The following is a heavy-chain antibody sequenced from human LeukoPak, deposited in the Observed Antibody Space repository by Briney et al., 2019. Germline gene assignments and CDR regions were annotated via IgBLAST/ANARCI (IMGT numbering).Heavy chain of an antibody. D-gene: IGHD6-13*01. J-gene: IGHJ4*02. CDR2: ISAYNGNT. V-gene: IGHV1-18*01. CDR1: GYTFTSYG. CDR3: ARRGSSWSFDY. Sequence: ASVKVSCKASGYTFTSYGISWVRQAPGQGLEWMGWISAYNGNTNYAQKFQGRVTITADESTSTAYMELSSLRSEDTAVYYCARRGSSWSFDYWGQGTLVTVSS.